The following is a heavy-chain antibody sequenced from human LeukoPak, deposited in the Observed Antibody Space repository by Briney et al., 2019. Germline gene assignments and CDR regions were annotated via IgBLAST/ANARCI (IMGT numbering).Heavy chain of an antibody. V-gene: IGHV3-23*01. CDR2: ISGSDSNT. CDR1: GFTFSIYA. J-gene: IGHJ4*02. CDR3: AKDPLDY. Sequence: GGSLRLSCVASGFTFSIYAMIWVRQAPGKGLEWVSGISGSDSNTYNADYVKGRFTISRDNHKNTVYLQMNSRRAEDTAIYYCAKDPLDYWGQGTLVTVSS.